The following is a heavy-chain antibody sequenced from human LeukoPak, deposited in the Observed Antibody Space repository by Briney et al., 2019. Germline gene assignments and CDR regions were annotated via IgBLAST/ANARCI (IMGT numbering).Heavy chain of an antibody. J-gene: IGHJ4*02. D-gene: IGHD5-24*01. V-gene: IGHV4-34*01. CDR1: GFTFSSYS. CDR3: ARVGGDGYNPGYFDY. Sequence: GSLRLSCAASGFTFSSYSMNWVRQPPGKGLEWIGEINHSGSTNYNPSLKSRVTISVDTSKNQFSLKLSSVTAADTAVYYCARVGGDGYNPGYFDYWGQGTLVTVSS. CDR2: INHSGST.